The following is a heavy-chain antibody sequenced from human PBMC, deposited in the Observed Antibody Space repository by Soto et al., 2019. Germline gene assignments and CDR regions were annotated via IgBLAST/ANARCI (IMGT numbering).Heavy chain of an antibody. J-gene: IGHJ6*03. CDR3: ARHPSALYYYYMDV. Sequence: QLQLQESGPGLVKPSETLSLICIVSGGSISSSSYCWGWIRQPPGKGLEWIGSMYYSGNTYYDSSLRSRVTIPVDTCKNQFSLKLTSVTAADTAVYYCARHPSALYYYYMDVWGKWTTVTVSS. CDR1: GGSISSSSYC. V-gene: IGHV4-39*01. CDR2: MYYSGNT. D-gene: IGHD2-2*01.